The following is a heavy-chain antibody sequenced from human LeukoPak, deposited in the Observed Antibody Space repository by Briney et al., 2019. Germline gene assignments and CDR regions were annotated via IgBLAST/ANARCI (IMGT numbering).Heavy chain of an antibody. CDR3: ARETDYGERFDY. CDR1: GGTFSSYA. V-gene: IGHV1-69*05. CDR2: IIPIFGTA. J-gene: IGHJ4*02. Sequence: SVKVSCKASGGTFSSYAISWVRQAPGQGLEWMGGIIPIFGTANYAQKLQGRVTMTTDTSTSTAYMELRSLRSDDTAVYYCARETDYGERFDYWGQGTLVTVSS. D-gene: IGHD4-17*01.